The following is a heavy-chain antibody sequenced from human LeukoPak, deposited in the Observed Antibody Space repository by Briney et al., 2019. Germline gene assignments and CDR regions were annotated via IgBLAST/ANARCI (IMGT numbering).Heavy chain of an antibody. V-gene: IGHV3-23*01. CDR1: GFTFSSYA. J-gene: IGHJ4*02. Sequence: GSLLLSCAASGFTFSSYAMSWARQAPGKGLEGVSAISGSGGSTYSAPSVKRRFTTSRDHSQNTLSLQINSLRAEDTAVYYCAKGAIAVAGYRTPHHPFDSWGQGTLVTVSS. CDR2: ISGSGGST. CDR3: AKGAIAVAGYRTPHHPFDS. D-gene: IGHD6-19*01.